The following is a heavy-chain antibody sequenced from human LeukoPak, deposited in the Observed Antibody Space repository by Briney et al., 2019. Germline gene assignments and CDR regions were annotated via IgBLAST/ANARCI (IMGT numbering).Heavy chain of an antibody. J-gene: IGHJ4*02. D-gene: IGHD4-17*01. Sequence: SETLSLTCAVYGESFSGYYWSWIRQPPGKGREWIGEINHSGSTNYNPSLKSRVTISVDTSKNQFSLKLSSVTAADTAVYYCAILYGDYEYYFDYWGQGTLVTVSS. CDR1: GESFSGYY. CDR2: INHSGST. V-gene: IGHV4-34*01. CDR3: AILYGDYEYYFDY.